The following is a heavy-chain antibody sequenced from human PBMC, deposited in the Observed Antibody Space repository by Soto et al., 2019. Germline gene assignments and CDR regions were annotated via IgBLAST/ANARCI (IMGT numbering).Heavy chain of an antibody. V-gene: IGHV1-18*04. D-gene: IGHD7-27*01. J-gene: IGHJ4*02. Sequence: ASVKVSCKVVGPTSYGTSWVRQAPGQGLEWMGWISAYNGNTNYAQKLQGRVTMTTDTSTSTAYMELRSLRSDDTAVYYCARVLGRYFDYWGQGTLVTVSS. CDR1: GPTSYG. CDR2: ISAYNGNT. CDR3: ARVLGRYFDY.